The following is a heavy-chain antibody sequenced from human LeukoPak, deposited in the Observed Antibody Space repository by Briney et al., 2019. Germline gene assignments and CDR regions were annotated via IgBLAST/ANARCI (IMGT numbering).Heavy chain of an antibody. D-gene: IGHD3-10*01. CDR3: ARNNWFGEFENWFDS. CDR2: ISSNSSYI. CDR1: GFTFSSYE. J-gene: IGHJ5*01. Sequence: GGSLRLSCAASGFTFSSYEMSWVRQAPGKGPEWVSSISSNSSYIYYVDSMKGRFTISRDNAKNSLYLQMNSLRAEDTAVYYCARNNWFGEFENWFDSWGQGTLVTVSS. V-gene: IGHV3-21*01.